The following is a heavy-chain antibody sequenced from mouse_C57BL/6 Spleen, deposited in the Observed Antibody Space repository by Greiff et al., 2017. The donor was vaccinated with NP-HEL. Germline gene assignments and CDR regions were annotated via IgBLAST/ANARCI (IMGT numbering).Heavy chain of an antibody. CDR3: TAHLHYYAMDY. CDR1: GFNIKDYY. D-gene: IGHD6-1*01. J-gene: IGHJ4*01. V-gene: IGHV14-1*01. Sequence: VQLQQSGAELVRPGASVKLSCIASGFNIKDYYMHWVKQRPEQGLEWIGRIDPEDGDTEYAPKFQGKATMTADTSSNTAYLQLSSLTSEDTAVYYCTAHLHYYAMDYWGQGTSVTVSS. CDR2: IDPEDGDT.